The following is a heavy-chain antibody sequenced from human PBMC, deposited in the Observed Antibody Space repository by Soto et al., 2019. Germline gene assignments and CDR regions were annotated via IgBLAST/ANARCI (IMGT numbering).Heavy chain of an antibody. D-gene: IGHD2-8*01. CDR2: IFPGDSDT. J-gene: IGHJ6*02. CDR3: ARHGRPYDGSGDYYGMDV. Sequence: GESLKISCNASGFSLNTYWIGWVRQKPGKGLEWMGSIFPGDSDTRYSPSFQCQVINSAVRSISTAYQQWRSLKASDTAIYYCARHGRPYDGSGDYYGMDVWGQGTTVTVSS. V-gene: IGHV5-51*01. CDR1: GFSLNTYW.